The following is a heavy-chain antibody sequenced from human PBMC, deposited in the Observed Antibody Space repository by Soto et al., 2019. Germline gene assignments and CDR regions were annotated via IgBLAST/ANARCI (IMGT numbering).Heavy chain of an antibody. D-gene: IGHD7-27*01. CDR2: IYKSATT. CDR3: ARGRYCLTGRCFPNQFDS. J-gene: IGHJ5*01. Sequence: PSETLSLTCSVSGDSISNLDYFWAWIRQPPGQALEYIGYIYKSATTYYNPSFESRVAISVDTSKSQFSLNVTSVTAADTAVYFCARGRYCLTGRCFPNQFDSWGPGALLTVFS. V-gene: IGHV4-30-4*01. CDR1: GDSISNLDYF.